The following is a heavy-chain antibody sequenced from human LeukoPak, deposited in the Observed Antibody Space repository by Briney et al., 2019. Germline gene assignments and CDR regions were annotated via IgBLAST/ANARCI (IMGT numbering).Heavy chain of an antibody. CDR1: GFTFSSYA. Sequence: TGGSLRLSCAASGFTFSSYAMHWVRQAPGKGLEWVAVISYDGSNKYYADSVKGRFTISRDNSKNTLYLQMNSLRAEDTAVYHCALGGYFDWLSFDYWGQGTLVTVSS. CDR2: ISYDGSNK. J-gene: IGHJ4*02. D-gene: IGHD3-9*01. CDR3: ALGGYFDWLSFDY. V-gene: IGHV3-30*04.